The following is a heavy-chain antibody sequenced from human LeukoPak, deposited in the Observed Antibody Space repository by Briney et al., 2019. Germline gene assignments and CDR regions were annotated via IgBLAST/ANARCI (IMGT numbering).Heavy chain of an antibody. J-gene: IGHJ4*02. D-gene: IGHD3-9*01. CDR3: ARVGNFDWLFFGGYFDY. Sequence: ASVKVSCKDSGYTFTVYYMHWVRQAPGQGLEWMGWINPNSGGTNYAQKFQGRVTMTRDTSISTAYMELSRLRSDDTAVYYCARVGNFDWLFFGGYFDYWGQGTLVTVSS. V-gene: IGHV1-2*02. CDR1: GYTFTVYY. CDR2: INPNSGGT.